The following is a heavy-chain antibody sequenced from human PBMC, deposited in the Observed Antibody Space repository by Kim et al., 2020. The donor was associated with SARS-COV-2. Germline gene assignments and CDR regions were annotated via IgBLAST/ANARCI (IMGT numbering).Heavy chain of an antibody. J-gene: IGHJ5*02. CDR2: ITDSGST. CDR3: ARRALGYCSGGSCHDAIDP. Sequence: WIGYITDSGSTNYTPSLKSRVTISVDTSKNQFSLKLSSVTAADTAVYYCARRALGYCSGGSCHDAIDPWGQGTLVTVSS. V-gene: IGHV4-59*08. D-gene: IGHD2-15*01.